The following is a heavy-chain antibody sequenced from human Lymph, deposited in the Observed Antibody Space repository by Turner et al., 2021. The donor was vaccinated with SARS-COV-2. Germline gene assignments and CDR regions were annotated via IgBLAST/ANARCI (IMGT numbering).Heavy chain of an antibody. CDR3: ARDTGGQVDV. J-gene: IGHJ6*02. V-gene: IGHV3-30-3*01. CDR2: ISYDGSNK. CDR1: GFTFSSYA. D-gene: IGHD2-8*02. Sequence: VQLVESGGGVVQPGRSLRLSCAASGFTFSSYAMHWVRQAPGKGLEWVAVISYDGSNKYYADSVKGRITISRDNSKNTLYLQMNSLRAEDTAVYYCARDTGGQVDVWGQGTTVTVSS.